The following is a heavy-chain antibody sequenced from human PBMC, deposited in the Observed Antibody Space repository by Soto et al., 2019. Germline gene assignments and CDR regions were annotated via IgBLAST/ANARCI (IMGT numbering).Heavy chain of an antibody. Sequence: QVQLVQSGAEVKKPGASVKVSCKASGYTFTSYGISWVRQAPGQGLDWMGWISAYNGNTNYAQKLQGRVTMTTDTSLSTAYIELMGLRSDDTAVYSCARNRGAYSMDVMGQGTTVTVSS. CDR1: GYTFTSYG. V-gene: IGHV1-18*01. CDR2: ISAYNGNT. J-gene: IGHJ6*02. CDR3: ARNRGAYSMDV.